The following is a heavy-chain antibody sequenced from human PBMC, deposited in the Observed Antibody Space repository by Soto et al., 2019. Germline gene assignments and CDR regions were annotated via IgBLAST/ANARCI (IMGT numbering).Heavy chain of an antibody. Sequence: ASVKVSCKASGGTFSSYAISWVRQAPGQGLEWMGGIIPIFGTANYAQKFQGRVTITADKSTSTAYMELSSRRSEDTAVYYCARVSIAAYALDYWGQGTLVTVSS. CDR1: GGTFSSYA. J-gene: IGHJ4*02. CDR2: IIPIFGTA. V-gene: IGHV1-69*06. CDR3: ARVSIAAYALDY. D-gene: IGHD6-6*01.